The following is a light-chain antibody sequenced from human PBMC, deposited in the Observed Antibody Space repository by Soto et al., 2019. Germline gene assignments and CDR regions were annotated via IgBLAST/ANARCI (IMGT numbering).Light chain of an antibody. CDR2: QTS. V-gene: IGKV1-5*03. CDR1: QSIDNW. CDR3: QQYSRYRS. J-gene: IGKJ1*01. Sequence: DIQMTQSPSTLSASVGDRVTITCRASQSIDNWLAWYQQKPGKAPKLLIYQTSTLQGGVPSRFSGSGSGTEFTLTISSLQPDDSATYYCQQYSRYRSFGQGTNV.